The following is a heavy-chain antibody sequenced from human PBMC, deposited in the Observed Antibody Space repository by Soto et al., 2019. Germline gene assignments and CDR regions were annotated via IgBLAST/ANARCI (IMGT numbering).Heavy chain of an antibody. CDR1: GFTFSGSA. CDR2: IRTKANNYAT. J-gene: IGHJ4*02. Sequence: AVGSLRLSCAASGFTFSGSAMHWVRQASGKGLEWVGRIRTKANNYATAYAVSVKGRFTISRDDSRNTAYLQMNSLKTEDTAVYYCARRLYDFWSGHPKGLDYWGQGTVVTVSS. CDR3: ARRLYDFWSGHPKGLDY. V-gene: IGHV3-73*01. D-gene: IGHD3-3*01.